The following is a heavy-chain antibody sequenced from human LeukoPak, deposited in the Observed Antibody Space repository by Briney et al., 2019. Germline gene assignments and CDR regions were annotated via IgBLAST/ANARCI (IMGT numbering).Heavy chain of an antibody. J-gene: IGHJ4*02. V-gene: IGHV4-61*01. CDR3: ARGSYYYDSGGYTFDY. CDR1: GGSVSSGNYY. CDR2: IYYSGST. Sequence: SETLSLTCTVSGGSVSSGNYYWSWIRQPPGKGLEWIGYIYYSGSTNYNPSLKSRVTMSVDTSKNQFSLKLSFVTAADTAVYYCARGSYYYDSGGYTFDYWGQGTLVTVSS. D-gene: IGHD3-22*01.